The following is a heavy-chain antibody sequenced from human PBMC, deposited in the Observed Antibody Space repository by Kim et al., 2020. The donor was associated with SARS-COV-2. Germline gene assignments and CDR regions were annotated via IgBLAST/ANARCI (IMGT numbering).Heavy chain of an antibody. CDR3: ARGYDSSGYYYGFDY. CDR1: GYIFTSYW. J-gene: IGHJ4*02. D-gene: IGHD3-22*01. CDR2: IDPSDSYT. V-gene: IGHV5-10-1*01. Sequence: GESLKISCKGSGYIFTSYWISWVRQMPGKGLEWMGRIDPSDSYTNYSPSFQGHVTISADKSISTAYLQWSSLKASDTAMYYCARGYDSSGYYYGFDYWGQGTLVTVSS.